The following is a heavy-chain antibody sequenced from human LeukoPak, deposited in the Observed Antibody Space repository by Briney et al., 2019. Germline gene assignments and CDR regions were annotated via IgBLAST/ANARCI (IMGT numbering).Heavy chain of an antibody. J-gene: IGHJ3*02. CDR2: ISAYNGNT. V-gene: IGHV1-18*01. Sequence: ASVKVSCKASGYTFTRYGIRWVRQAPGQGLGWVGWISAYNGNTTYAQKLQGRVTMTTDTSTSTAYMELRSLRSDDTAVYYCARDRELVGVLYAFDIWGQGTMVTVSS. CDR3: ARDRELVGVLYAFDI. CDR1: GYTFTRYG. D-gene: IGHD1-26*01.